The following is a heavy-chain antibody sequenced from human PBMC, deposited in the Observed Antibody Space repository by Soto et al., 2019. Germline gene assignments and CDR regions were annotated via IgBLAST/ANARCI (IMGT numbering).Heavy chain of an antibody. CDR1: GFTVSSNY. Sequence: AGGSLRLSCAASGFTVSSNYMSWVRQAPGKGLEWVSVIYSGGSTYYADSVKGRFTISRDNSKNTLYLQMNSLRAEDTAVYYCAREYCSSTSCYSYYYYGMDVWGQGTTVTVSS. V-gene: IGHV3-53*01. CDR3: AREYCSSTSCYSYYYYGMDV. D-gene: IGHD2-2*01. J-gene: IGHJ6*02. CDR2: IYSGGST.